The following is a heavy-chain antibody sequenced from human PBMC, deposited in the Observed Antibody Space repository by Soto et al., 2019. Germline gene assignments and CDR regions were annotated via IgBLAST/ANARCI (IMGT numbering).Heavy chain of an antibody. CDR1: GVTFSASW. V-gene: IGHV3-7*03. CDR2: INEDGSAK. J-gene: IGHJ4*02. CDR3: VRDQGFSCFDC. Sequence: ESLRISCRIAGVTFSASWMAWVRQAPGKGLEWVANINEDGSAKDFVGPVRGRFTISRDNAKESLYLQMDSLRVEDTAVYYCVRDQGFSCFDCWGQGTLVTVSS.